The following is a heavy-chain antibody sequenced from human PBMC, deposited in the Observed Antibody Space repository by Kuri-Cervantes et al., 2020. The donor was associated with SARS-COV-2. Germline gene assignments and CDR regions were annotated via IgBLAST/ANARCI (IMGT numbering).Heavy chain of an antibody. CDR1: GFTVSSNY. V-gene: IGHV3-53*04. CDR3: AREHYDFTMTDLDV. CDR2: ISSSGGST. J-gene: IGHJ6*04. D-gene: IGHD3-22*01. Sequence: GESLKISCAASGFTVSSNYMSWVRQAPGKGLEWVSTISSSGGSTYYADSVKGRFTISRHNSKNTLYLQMNSLRAEDTAVYYCAREHYDFTMTDLDVWGKGTTVTVFS.